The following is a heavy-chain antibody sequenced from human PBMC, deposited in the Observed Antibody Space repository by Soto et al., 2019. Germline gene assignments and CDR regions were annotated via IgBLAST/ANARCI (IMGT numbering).Heavy chain of an antibody. D-gene: IGHD3-3*01. CDR2: VKDDGSEQ. CDR1: GFIFSSHW. J-gene: IGHJ4*02. Sequence: EVQLVESGGGLVQPGGSLRLSCAASGFIFSSHWISWVRQAPGKGLEWVANVKDDGSEQQYADSVKGLFTIARDNAKNSVYLQMNSLGAEDTAVYCCARDGLGGFFDYWGQGIQVTISS. CDR3: ARDGLGGFFDY. V-gene: IGHV3-7*05.